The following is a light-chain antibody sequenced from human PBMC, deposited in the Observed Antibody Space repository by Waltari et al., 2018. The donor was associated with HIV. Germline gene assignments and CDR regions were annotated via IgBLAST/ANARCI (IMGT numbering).Light chain of an antibody. CDR2: DVS. J-gene: IGLJ2*01. CDR3: TSYTSTPITSGVV. V-gene: IGLV2-14*03. CDR1: NRDVVIHDSNY. Sequence: QSALIQPASVSGSPGQSITLSCTGTNRDVVIHDSNYVPWYQRHPGKVPKQLIYDVSNRPSGVSNRFSGSKSGSTASLTISGLQVEDEADYFCTSYTSTPITSGVVFGGGTTVTVL.